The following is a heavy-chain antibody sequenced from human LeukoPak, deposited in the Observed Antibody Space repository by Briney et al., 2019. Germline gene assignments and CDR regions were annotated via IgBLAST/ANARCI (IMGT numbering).Heavy chain of an antibody. CDR1: DDSISSGTYY. Sequence: SETLSLTCTVSDDSISSGTYYWSWIRQPAGKGLEWIGRVFASGTTNYNPSLKSRVTISVDTSKNQFSLKLSSVTAADTAVYFCARGPYSYDSSGAFDIWGQGTMVTVSS. V-gene: IGHV4-61*02. J-gene: IGHJ3*02. D-gene: IGHD3-22*01. CDR2: VFASGTT. CDR3: ARGPYSYDSSGAFDI.